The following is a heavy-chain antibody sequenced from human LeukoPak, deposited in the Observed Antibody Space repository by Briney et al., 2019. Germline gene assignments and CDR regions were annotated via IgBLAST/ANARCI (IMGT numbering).Heavy chain of an antibody. V-gene: IGHV3-33*01. J-gene: IGHJ2*01. Sequence: GGSLRLSCAASGFTFSSYGMHWVRQAPGKRLEWVAIIWSDESNKYYADSVKGRFTISRDNAKNSLYLQMNSLRAEDTAVYYCARVYSGSWYFDLWGRGTLVTVSS. CDR2: IWSDESNK. D-gene: IGHD5-12*01. CDR3: ARVYSGSWYFDL. CDR1: GFTFSSYG.